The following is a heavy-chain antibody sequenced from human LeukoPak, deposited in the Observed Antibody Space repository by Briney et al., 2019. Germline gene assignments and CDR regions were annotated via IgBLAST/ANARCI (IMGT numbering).Heavy chain of an antibody. CDR1: GGSISSYY. Sequence: SETLSLTCTVSGGSISSYYWSWIRQPPGKGLEWIGYIYYSGSTNYNPSLKSRVTISVDTSKNQLSLKLNSVTAADTAVYYCARQPYMLGAYYFDYWGQGTLVTVSS. J-gene: IGHJ4*02. V-gene: IGHV4-59*01. CDR3: ARQPYMLGAYYFDY. CDR2: IYYSGST. D-gene: IGHD1-26*01.